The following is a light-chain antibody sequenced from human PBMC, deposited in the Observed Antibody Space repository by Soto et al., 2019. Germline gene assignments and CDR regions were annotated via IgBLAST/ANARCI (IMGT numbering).Light chain of an antibody. V-gene: IGKV3-15*01. Sequence: EIVMTQSPGTLSVSPGERATLSCRASQSVSSSLAWYQQKPGQAPRLLILGASTRATGIPARFSGSGSGTEFTLSISSLQSEDSAVYYCKQYNDWPPFTFGQGTRLEIK. CDR1: QSVSSS. CDR2: GAS. J-gene: IGKJ5*01. CDR3: KQYNDWPPFT.